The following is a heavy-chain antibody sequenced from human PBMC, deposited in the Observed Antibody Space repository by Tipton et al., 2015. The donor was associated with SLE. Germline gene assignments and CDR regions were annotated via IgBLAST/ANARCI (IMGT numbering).Heavy chain of an antibody. V-gene: IGHV4-31*03. CDR2: VFSSGTT. CDR3: ARYFYDSSGVCLFDL. CDR1: GDSLSSNNYY. Sequence: TLSLTCSVSGDSLSSNNYYWGWIRQSPAQGLEWIGYVFSSGTTYYNPSLQGRLSMSLDTSKNQLSLQLSSVTSADTAVYYCARYFYDSSGVCLFDLWGQGTLVTVSS. D-gene: IGHD3-22*01. J-gene: IGHJ4*02.